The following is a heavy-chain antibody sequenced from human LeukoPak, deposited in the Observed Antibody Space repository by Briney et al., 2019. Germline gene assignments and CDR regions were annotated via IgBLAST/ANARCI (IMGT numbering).Heavy chain of an antibody. CDR2: IYSGGST. CDR3: ARGHTAVTRHFDF. V-gene: IGHV3-53*01. J-gene: IGHJ4*02. Sequence: GGSLRLSCAASGFTVSSNYMSWVRQAPGKGLEWVSVIYSGGSTYYADSVKGRFTISRDNSKSTLYIQMNSLRAEDTAVYYCARGHTAVTRHFDFWGQGTLVTVSS. CDR1: GFTVSSNY. D-gene: IGHD4-17*01.